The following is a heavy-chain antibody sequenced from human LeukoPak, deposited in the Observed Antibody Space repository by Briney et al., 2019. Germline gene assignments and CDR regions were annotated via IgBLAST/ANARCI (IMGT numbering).Heavy chain of an antibody. Sequence: PSETLSLTCTVSGGSISSYYWSWIRQPPGKGLEWIGYIYYTGSTNYNPSLKSRVTISVDTSKNQFSLRLSSVTAADTAVYYCARDGSGSYYEWFDPWGQGTLVTVSS. D-gene: IGHD3-10*01. CDR2: IYYTGST. CDR3: ARDGSGSYYEWFDP. V-gene: IGHV4-59*01. J-gene: IGHJ5*02. CDR1: GGSISSYY.